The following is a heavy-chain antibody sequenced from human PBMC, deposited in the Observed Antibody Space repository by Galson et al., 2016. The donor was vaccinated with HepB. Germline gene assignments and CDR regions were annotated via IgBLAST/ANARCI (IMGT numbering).Heavy chain of an antibody. CDR1: GFVFSGFS. J-gene: IGHJ4*02. V-gene: IGHV3-48*01. CDR3: ALGTGIGWYGAD. D-gene: IGHD6-19*01. Sequence: SLRLSCAASGFVFSGFSMNWVRQAPGKGLEWVAHIGSGGVAMYADSVRGRFAISRDNAKRSVYVQMNSLRAEDTAVYYCALGTGIGWYGADWGQGTLVTVSS. CDR2: IGSGGVA.